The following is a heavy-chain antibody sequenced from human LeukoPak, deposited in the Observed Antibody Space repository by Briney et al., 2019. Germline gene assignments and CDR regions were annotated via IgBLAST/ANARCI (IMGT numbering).Heavy chain of an antibody. CDR2: MNPNSGNT. Sequence: GASVKVSCKASGYTFTSYDINWVRQATGQGLEWMGWMNPNSGNTGYAQKFQGRVTITRNTSISTAYMELSSLRSEDTAVYYCARDYGSYYYYYMDVWGKGTTVTVSS. CDR3: ARDYGSYYYYYMDV. D-gene: IGHD4-17*01. J-gene: IGHJ6*03. V-gene: IGHV1-8*03. CDR1: GYTFTSYD.